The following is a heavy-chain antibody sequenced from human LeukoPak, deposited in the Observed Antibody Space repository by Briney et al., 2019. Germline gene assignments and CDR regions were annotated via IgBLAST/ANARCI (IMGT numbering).Heavy chain of an antibody. J-gene: IGHJ3*02. Sequence: PGRSLRLSCAASGFTFSSYGMHWVRQAPGKGLEWVAVIWYDGSNKYYADSVKGRFSISRDTSENTMYLQMNSLRAEDTAVYYCASPGIAGARAFNIWGQGTLVTVS. D-gene: IGHD1-26*01. CDR2: IWYDGSNK. CDR1: GFTFSSYG. V-gene: IGHV3-33*01. CDR3: ASPGIAGARAFNI.